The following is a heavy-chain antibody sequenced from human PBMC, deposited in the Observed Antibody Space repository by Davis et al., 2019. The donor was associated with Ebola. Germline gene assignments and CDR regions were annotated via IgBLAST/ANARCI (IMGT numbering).Heavy chain of an antibody. CDR1: GVSITSYY. CDR2: SHYSGST. Sequence: SETLSLTCTVSGVSITSYYWTWVRQPPGKRLEWIGYSHYSGSTNYNPSLKSRVTISTATSRSQFSLTLSSVTAADTAVYYCARNLVTGLSFDALDFWGQGTLFTVSS. D-gene: IGHD2-21*02. J-gene: IGHJ3*01. CDR3: ARNLVTGLSFDALDF. V-gene: IGHV4-59*01.